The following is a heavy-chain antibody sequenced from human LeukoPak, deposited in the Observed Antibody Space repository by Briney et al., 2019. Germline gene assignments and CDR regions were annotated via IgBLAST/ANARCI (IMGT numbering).Heavy chain of an antibody. CDR3: ARESMATIMAFDI. CDR1: GFTVSSNY. V-gene: IGHV3-53*01. D-gene: IGHD5-12*01. J-gene: IGHJ3*02. CDR2: IYSGGST. Sequence: GGSLRLSCAASGFTVSSNYMSWVRQAPGKGLEWVSVIYSGGSTYYADSVKGRFTISRDNSKNTLHLQMNSLRAEDTAVYYCARESMATIMAFDIWGQGTMVTVSS.